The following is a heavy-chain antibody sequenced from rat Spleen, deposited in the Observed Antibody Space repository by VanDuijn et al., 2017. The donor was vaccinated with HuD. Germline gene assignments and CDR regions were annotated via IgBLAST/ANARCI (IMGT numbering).Heavy chain of an antibody. CDR2: INYDGSRI. D-gene: IGHD1-2*01. Sequence: EVQLVESGGGLVQPGRSLKLSCAASGFTFSDYYMAWVRQAPTKGLEWVATINYDGSRIYYRDSVKGRFTISRDNANNIQYLQMDSLRSEDTATYYCASSYSSYIFDYWGQGVMVTVSS. J-gene: IGHJ2*01. CDR3: ASSYSSYIFDY. CDR1: GFTFSDYY. V-gene: IGHV5-7*01.